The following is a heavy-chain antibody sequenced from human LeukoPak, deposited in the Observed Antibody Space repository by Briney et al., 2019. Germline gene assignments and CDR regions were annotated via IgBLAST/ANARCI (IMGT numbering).Heavy chain of an antibody. D-gene: IGHD4-23*01. CDR2: IFYSGTT. CDR3: ARQMDAVAGDY. Sequence: PSGTLSLTCTLSGRSTSSSSYFWGWLRQPPGKGRERIGRIFYSGTTYYNSSLNSRVTISIDTAKNQFSLRLSSVTAADTAVYYCARQMDAVAGDYWGQGTLVTVSS. J-gene: IGHJ4*02. CDR1: GRSTSSSSYF. V-gene: IGHV4-39*01.